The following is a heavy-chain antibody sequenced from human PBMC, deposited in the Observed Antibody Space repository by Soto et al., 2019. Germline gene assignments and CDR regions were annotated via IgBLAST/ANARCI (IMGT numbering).Heavy chain of an antibody. CDR2: INHRGST. Sequence: QVQLQQRGAGLLKPSETLSLTCAVLGGSLSDYYWTWIRQPPGKGLEWIGEINHRGSTSYNPSLKSRLTLSVDKSTKEFSLNLSSVTAADTAAYHCVRGRAFMSRVAFDIWGQGTMVTVSS. V-gene: IGHV4-34*02. CDR3: VRGRAFMSRVAFDI. D-gene: IGHD1-26*01. J-gene: IGHJ3*02. CDR1: GGSLSDYY.